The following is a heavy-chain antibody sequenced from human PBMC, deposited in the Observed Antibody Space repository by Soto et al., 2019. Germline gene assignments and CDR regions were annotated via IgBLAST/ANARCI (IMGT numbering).Heavy chain of an antibody. CDR1: GASISSGGYY. V-gene: IGHV4-31*03. CDR2: IYYSGST. J-gene: IGHJ6*02. CDR3: ARWFGAKPGYGVDV. Sequence: QVQLQESGPGLVKPSQTLSLTCTVSGASISSGGYYFSWIRQHPGKGLEWIGYIYYSGSTYYHPSLKSRVTHSLDASKNQVSLELSSVTAADTAMYYCARWFGAKPGYGVDVWGQGTTVTVSS. D-gene: IGHD3-10*01.